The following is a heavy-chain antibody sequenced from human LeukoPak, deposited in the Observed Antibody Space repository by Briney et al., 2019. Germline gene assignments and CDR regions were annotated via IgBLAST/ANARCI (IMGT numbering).Heavy chain of an antibody. J-gene: IGHJ4*02. V-gene: IGHV3-7*01. CDR1: GFTFSNYW. Sequence: GGSLRLSCEASGFTFSNYWMSWVRQAPGKGLEWVANIKHDGSEDHYVDSVRGRFTISRDNAKNSLFLQMNSLRAEDTAVYYCGRGGMGEYTGYDDFWGQGTLVTVSS. CDR3: GRGGMGEYTGYDDF. D-gene: IGHD5-12*01. CDR2: IKHDGSED.